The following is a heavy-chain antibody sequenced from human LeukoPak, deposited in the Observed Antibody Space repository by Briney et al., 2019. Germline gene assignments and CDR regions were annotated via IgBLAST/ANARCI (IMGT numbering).Heavy chain of an antibody. V-gene: IGHV4-4*07. CDR1: GGSISSYY. Sequence: SETLSLTCTVSGGSISSYYWSWIRQPAGKGLEWNGRIYTSGSTNYNPSLKSRVTMSVDTSKNQFSLKLSSVTAADTAVYYCARDGAVAGTRVLFGIWGQGTMVTVSS. CDR3: ARDGAVAGTRVLFGI. CDR2: IYTSGST. J-gene: IGHJ3*02. D-gene: IGHD6-19*01.